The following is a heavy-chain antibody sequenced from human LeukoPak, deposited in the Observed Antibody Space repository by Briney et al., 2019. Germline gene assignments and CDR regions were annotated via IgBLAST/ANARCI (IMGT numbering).Heavy chain of an antibody. CDR1: GFTVSSNY. Sequence: GGSLRLSCAASGFTVSSNYMSWVRQAPGKGLEWVSYISSSSSTIYYADSVKGRFTISRDNAKNSLYLQMNSLRDEDTAVYYCARARWGVVPFDYWGQGTLVTVSS. CDR3: ARARWGVVPFDY. V-gene: IGHV3-48*02. J-gene: IGHJ4*02. CDR2: ISSSSSTI. D-gene: IGHD3-3*01.